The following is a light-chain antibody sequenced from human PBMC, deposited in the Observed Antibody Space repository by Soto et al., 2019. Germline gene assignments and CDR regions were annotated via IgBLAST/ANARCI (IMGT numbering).Light chain of an antibody. Sequence: QSVLTQPASVSGSPGQSITISCTGTSSDVGSYNIVSWYQQHPGKAPKLMIYEGSKRPSGVSNRFSGSKSGNTASLTISGLQAEDEADYYCCSYAGSSTDVFGTGTKVTVL. CDR2: EGS. CDR1: SSDVGSYNI. V-gene: IGLV2-23*01. CDR3: CSYAGSSTDV. J-gene: IGLJ1*01.